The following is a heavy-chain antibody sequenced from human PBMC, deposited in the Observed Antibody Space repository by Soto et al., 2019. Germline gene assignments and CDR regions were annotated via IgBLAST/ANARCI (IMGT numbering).Heavy chain of an antibody. V-gene: IGHV3-66*01. CDR1: GFTVSSNY. D-gene: IGHD3-3*01. Sequence: PGGSLRLSCAASGFTVSSNYMSWVRQAPGKGLEWVSVIYSGGSTYYADSVKGRFTISRDNSKNTLYLQMNSLRAEDTAVYYCARTAYYDFWSRWLSDDWGQGTLVTVSS. CDR3: ARTAYYDFWSRWLSDD. CDR2: IYSGGST. J-gene: IGHJ4*02.